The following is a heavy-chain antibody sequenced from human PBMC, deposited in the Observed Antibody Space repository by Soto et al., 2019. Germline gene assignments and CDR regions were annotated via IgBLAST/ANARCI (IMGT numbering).Heavy chain of an antibody. V-gene: IGHV3-30-3*01. Sequence: QVQLVESGGGVVQPGRSLRLSCAASGFTFSSYSMHWVRQAPGKGLEWVAAMSYDGNSKYFADSVKGRFTISRDNSKNTLSLQMNSLGAEDSAVYYCARGRTVRDHDDFDLWGQGNLVTVSS. CDR3: ARGRTVRDHDDFDL. CDR2: MSYDGNSK. D-gene: IGHD2-21*01. J-gene: IGHJ4*02. CDR1: GFTFSSYS.